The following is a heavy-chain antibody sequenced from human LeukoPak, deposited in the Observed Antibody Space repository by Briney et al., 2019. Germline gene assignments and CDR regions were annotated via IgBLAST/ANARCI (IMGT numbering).Heavy chain of an antibody. Sequence: GASVKVSCKPSASTFTVSYYGMLWLPPGQALEWMGWMNPNIGATMYAEKFQGRVTMTRDTYISTAYMELSSLRPDDTALYYYASKVIRCGAQRPTDSEHWGQGTLVTVSS. CDR1: ASTFTVSY. D-gene: IGHD3-3*01. J-gene: IGHJ4*02. CDR2: MNPNIGAT. V-gene: IGHV1-2*02. CDR3: ASKVIRCGAQRPTDSEH.